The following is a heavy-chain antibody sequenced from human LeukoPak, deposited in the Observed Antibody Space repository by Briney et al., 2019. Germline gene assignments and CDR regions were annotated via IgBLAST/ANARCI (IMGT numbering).Heavy chain of an antibody. D-gene: IGHD6-13*01. V-gene: IGHV3-30*02. Sequence: GGSLRLSCAASGFAFSSYGMSWVRQAPGKGLEWVAFIRYDGGNKYYADSVKGRFTISRDNSKNTLYLQMNSLRAEDTAVYYCATIAAAGGVDPWGQGTLVTVSP. J-gene: IGHJ5*02. CDR2: IRYDGGNK. CDR1: GFAFSSYG. CDR3: ATIAAAGGVDP.